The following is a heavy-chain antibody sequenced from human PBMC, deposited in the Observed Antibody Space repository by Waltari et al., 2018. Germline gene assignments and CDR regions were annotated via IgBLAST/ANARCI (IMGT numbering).Heavy chain of an antibody. D-gene: IGHD3-22*01. CDR3: ARGSSGYGDY. J-gene: IGHJ4*02. V-gene: IGHV3-21*01. Sequence: EVQLVESGGGLVKPGGSLRLSCAAYGFTFSSDSMNWVRQAPGKGLEWVSSISSSSSYIYYADSVKGRFTISRDNAKNSLYLQMNSLRAEDTAVYYCARGSSGYGDYWGQGTLVTVSS. CDR2: ISSSSSYI. CDR1: GFTFSSDS.